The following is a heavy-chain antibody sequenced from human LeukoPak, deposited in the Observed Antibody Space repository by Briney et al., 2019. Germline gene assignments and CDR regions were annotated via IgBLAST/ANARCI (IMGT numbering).Heavy chain of an antibody. CDR1: GYTFTGYY. Sequence: ASVKVSCKASGYTFTGYYMHWVRQAPGQGLEWMGWINPNSGGTNYAQKFQGRVTMTRDTSISTAYMELSRLRSDDTAVYYCARVGHSSGWFAYFDYWGQGTLVTVSS. D-gene: IGHD6-19*01. CDR3: ARVGHSSGWFAYFDY. V-gene: IGHV1-2*02. J-gene: IGHJ4*02. CDR2: INPNSGGT.